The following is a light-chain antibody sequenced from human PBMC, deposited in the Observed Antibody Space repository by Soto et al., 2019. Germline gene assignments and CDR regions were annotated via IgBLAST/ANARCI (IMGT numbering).Light chain of an antibody. CDR3: AAWDHSLNGVV. CDR1: SSNIGSNT. V-gene: IGLV1-44*01. Sequence: QSVLTQPPSASGTPGQRVTTSCSGSSSNIGSNTVNWYQQLPGTAPKLLIYSNNQRPSGVPDRFSGSKSGTSASLAISGLQSEDEADYYCAAWDHSLNGVVFGGGTKLTVL. CDR2: SNN. J-gene: IGLJ2*01.